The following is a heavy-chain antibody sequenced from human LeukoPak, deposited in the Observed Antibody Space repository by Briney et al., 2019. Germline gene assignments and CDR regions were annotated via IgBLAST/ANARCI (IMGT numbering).Heavy chain of an antibody. CDR2: IYSDGST. D-gene: IGHD1-26*01. Sequence: GGSLRLSCAASGFIVSGDFMSWVRQAPGKGLEWVSVIYSDGSTYYADSVKGRFTISRDNSKNTLDLQMTGLRAEDTPVYYCARERGRGRDSPWFDYWGQGTLVTVSS. CDR3: ARERGRGRDSPWFDY. J-gene: IGHJ4*02. CDR1: GFIVSGDF. V-gene: IGHV3-53*01.